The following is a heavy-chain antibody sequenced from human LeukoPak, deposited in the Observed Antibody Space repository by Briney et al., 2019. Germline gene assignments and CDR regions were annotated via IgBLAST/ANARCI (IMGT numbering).Heavy chain of an antibody. Sequence: GGSLRLSCAASGFTFSSYGMHWVRQTPGKGLEWVAFIQYDGSKTYYTDSVKGRFTISRDNSKNTLYLQMNSLRAEDTAVYYCAKDTLGITYYYDSSGYYEGAFDIWGQGTMVTVSS. D-gene: IGHD3-22*01. V-gene: IGHV3-30*02. CDR1: GFTFSSYG. J-gene: IGHJ3*02. CDR2: IQYDGSKT. CDR3: AKDTLGITYYYDSSGYYEGAFDI.